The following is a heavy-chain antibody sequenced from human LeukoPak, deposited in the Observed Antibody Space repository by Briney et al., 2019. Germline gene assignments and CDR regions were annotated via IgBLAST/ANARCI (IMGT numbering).Heavy chain of an antibody. J-gene: IGHJ5*02. CDR3: ARDLGQYYDTSDNWFDP. Sequence: GGSLRLSCAASGFTFSTYWMHWVRQAPGKGLVWVSRINSDGINTSYADSVKGRFTISRDNAKNTLNLQMNSLRAEDTAVYYCARDLGQYYDTSDNWFDPWGQGTLVTVSS. CDR1: GFTFSTYW. D-gene: IGHD3-22*01. V-gene: IGHV3-74*01. CDR2: INSDGINT.